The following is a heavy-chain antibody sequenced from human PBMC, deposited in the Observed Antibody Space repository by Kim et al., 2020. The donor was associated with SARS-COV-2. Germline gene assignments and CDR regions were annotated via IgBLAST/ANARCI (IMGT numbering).Heavy chain of an antibody. V-gene: IGHV1-69*01. CDR3: ATRIWSPYGMDV. D-gene: IGHD6-13*01. J-gene: IGHJ6*02. Sequence: YAQKCQGRVTMTADESTSTAYMELSSLRSEDTAMYDCATRIWSPYGMDVWGQGTTVTVSS.